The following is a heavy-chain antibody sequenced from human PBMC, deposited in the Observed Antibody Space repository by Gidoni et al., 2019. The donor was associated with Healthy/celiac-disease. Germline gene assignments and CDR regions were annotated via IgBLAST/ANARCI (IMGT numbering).Heavy chain of an antibody. D-gene: IGHD5-18*01. V-gene: IGHV3-30*18. CDR2: ISYDGSNK. CDR3: AKVVDTYGMDV. CDR1: GFTFSSYG. Sequence: HVQLVESGGGVVQPGRSLRLSCAASGFTFSSYGMHWVRQAPGKGLEWVAVISYDGSNKYYADSVKGRFTISRDNSKNTLYLQMNSLRAEDTAVYYCAKVVDTYGMDVWGQGTTVTVSS. J-gene: IGHJ6*02.